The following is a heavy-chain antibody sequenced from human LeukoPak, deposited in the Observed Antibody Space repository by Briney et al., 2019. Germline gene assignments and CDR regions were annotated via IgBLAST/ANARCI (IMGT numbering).Heavy chain of an antibody. J-gene: IGHJ4*02. V-gene: IGHV4-31*03. CDR1: GGSISSGGYY. CDR2: IYYSGST. D-gene: IGHD5-18*01. CDR3: ARVGGRGYSYYFDY. Sequence: SETLSLTCTVSGGSISSGGYYWSWIRQHPGEGLEWIGYIYYSGSTYYNPSLKSRVTISVDTSKNQFSLKLSSVTAADTAVYYCARVGGRGYSYYFDYWGQGTLVTVSS.